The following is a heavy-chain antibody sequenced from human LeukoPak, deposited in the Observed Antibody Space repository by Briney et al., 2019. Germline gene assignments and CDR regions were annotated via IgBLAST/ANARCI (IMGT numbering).Heavy chain of an antibody. CDR3: ARYQATRGPGYGMDV. J-gene: IGHJ6*04. CDR1: GFTFSSYG. D-gene: IGHD3-10*01. CDR2: IWYDGSNK. Sequence: GRSLRLSCAASGFTFSSYGMHWVRQAPGKGLEWVAVIWYDGSNKYYADSVKGRFTISRDNSKNTLYLQMNSLRAEDTAVYYCARYQATRGPGYGMDVWGKGTTVTVSS. V-gene: IGHV3-33*01.